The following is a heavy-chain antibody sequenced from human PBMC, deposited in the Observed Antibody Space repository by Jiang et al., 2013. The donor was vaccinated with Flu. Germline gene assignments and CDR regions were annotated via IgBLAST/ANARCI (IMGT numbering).Heavy chain of an antibody. CDR3: ARNYGGNFFDAFDI. Sequence: WIRQPPGKALEWLALIDWDDDKYYSTSLKTRLTISKDTSKNQVVLTMTNMDPVDTATYYCARNYGGNFFDAFDIWGQGTMVTVSS. J-gene: IGHJ3*02. V-gene: IGHV2-70*01. CDR2: IDWDDDK. D-gene: IGHD4-23*01.